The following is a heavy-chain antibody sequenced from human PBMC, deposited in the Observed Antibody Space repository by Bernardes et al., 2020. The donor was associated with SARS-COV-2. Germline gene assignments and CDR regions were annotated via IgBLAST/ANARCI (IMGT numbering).Heavy chain of an antibody. V-gene: IGHV4-59*01. Sequence: SETLSLTCTVSGDSLSPYFWSWIRLPPGKGLEWIGYIYYSGSAYYSSSLKSRVTMSVDTSKNEVSLKLTSVTAADTAVYFCARYSGNYSLNKWGQGTLVTVSS. J-gene: IGHJ4*02. CDR1: GDSLSPYF. D-gene: IGHD1-26*01. CDR3: ARYSGNYSLNK. CDR2: IYYSGSA.